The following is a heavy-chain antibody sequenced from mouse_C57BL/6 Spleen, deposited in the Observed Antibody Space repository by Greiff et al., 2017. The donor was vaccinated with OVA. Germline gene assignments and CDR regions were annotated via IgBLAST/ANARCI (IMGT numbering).Heavy chain of an antibody. V-gene: IGHV1-55*01. CDR1: GYTFTSYW. J-gene: IGHJ4*01. Sequence: QVQLQQPGAELVKPGASVKMSCKASGYTFTSYWITWVKQRPGQGLEWIGDIYPGSGSTNYNEKFKSKATMTVDTSSSTAYMQRSSLTSEDSAVYYCAREAIYYDYGDYWGQGTSVTVSS. CDR2: IYPGSGST. D-gene: IGHD2-4*01. CDR3: AREAIYYDYGDY.